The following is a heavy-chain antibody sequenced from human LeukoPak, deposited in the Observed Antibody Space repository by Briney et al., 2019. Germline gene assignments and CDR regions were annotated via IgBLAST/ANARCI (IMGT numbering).Heavy chain of an antibody. CDR1: GGSISSGGYS. V-gene: IGHV4-30-2*01. D-gene: IGHD4-23*01. CDR2: INHSGST. J-gene: IGHJ4*02. Sequence: PSQTLSLTCAVSGGSISSGGYSWSWIRQPPGKGLEWIGEINHSGSTNYNPSLKSRVTISVDTSKNQFSLKLSSVTAADTAVYYCAREGGLDYGGTAFDYWGQGTLVTVSS. CDR3: AREGGLDYGGTAFDY.